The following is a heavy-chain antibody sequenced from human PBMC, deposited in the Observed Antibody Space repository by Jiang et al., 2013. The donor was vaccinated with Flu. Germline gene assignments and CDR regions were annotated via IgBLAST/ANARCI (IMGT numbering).Heavy chain of an antibody. V-gene: IGHV3-21*01. J-gene: IGHJ3*02. D-gene: IGHD4-23*01. CDR1: S. CDR3: ARNYSPYDGDSNDAFDI. Sequence: SMNWVRHGSRKGLEWVSSISTSSSYMYYADSVKGRFTISRDNAKNSLFLQMNSLRAEDTAVYYCARNYSPYDGDSNDAFDIWGQGTMVTVSS. CDR2: ISTSSSYM.